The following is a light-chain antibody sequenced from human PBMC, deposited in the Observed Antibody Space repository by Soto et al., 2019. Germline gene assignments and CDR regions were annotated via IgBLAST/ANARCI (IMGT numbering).Light chain of an antibody. J-gene: IGKJ4*01. CDR1: QSIRSY. CDR3: QQRSEWPLT. V-gene: IGKV3-11*01. CDR2: DAS. Sequence: EIVLTQSPAILSLSPGERATLSCRASQSIRSYLGWYQQKPGQAPRLLIYDASVRATGIPDRFSGSGSGTDFTLTISSLEPEDFAVYYCQQRSEWPLTFGGGTKVEIK.